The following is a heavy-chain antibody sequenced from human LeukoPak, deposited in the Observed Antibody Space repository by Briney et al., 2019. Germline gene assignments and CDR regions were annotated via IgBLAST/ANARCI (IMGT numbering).Heavy chain of an antibody. CDR2: IIPILGIA. CDR3: ARISSSWYYFDY. D-gene: IGHD6-13*01. V-gene: IGHV1-69*04. J-gene: IGHJ4*02. Sequence: GASVKVSCKASGGTFTSYAISWVRQPPGQGLEWMGRIIPILGIANSAQKFQGRVTITADKSTSTAYMELSSLRSEDTAVYYCARISSSWYYFDYWGQGTLVTVYS. CDR1: GGTFTSYA.